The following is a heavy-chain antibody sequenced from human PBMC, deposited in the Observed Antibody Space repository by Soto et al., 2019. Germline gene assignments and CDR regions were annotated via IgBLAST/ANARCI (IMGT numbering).Heavy chain of an antibody. V-gene: IGHV1-69*01. CDR1: GGTFSTLA. CDR3: ARAPYEDYAVPEPNYFDS. J-gene: IGHJ4*02. D-gene: IGHD4-17*01. Sequence: QVQLVQSGTEVKNPGSSVKVSCKASGGTFSTLAVSWVRQAPGQGLEWMGGIIPIFGRPVYAQKFQGRVTITADESTNKVYMELSSLSSEDTAVYYCARAPYEDYAVPEPNYFDSWGQGTLVTVSS. CDR2: IIPIFGRP.